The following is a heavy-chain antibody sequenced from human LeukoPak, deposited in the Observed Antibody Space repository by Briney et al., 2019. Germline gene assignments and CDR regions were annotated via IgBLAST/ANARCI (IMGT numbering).Heavy chain of an antibody. Sequence: SETLSLTCTVSGGSISSYYWSWIRQPPGKGLEWIGYIYYSGSTNYNPSLKSRVTISVDTSKNQFSLRLSSVTAADTAVYYCARHQYYDILTGYYEDYYYYGMDVWGQGTTVTVSS. D-gene: IGHD3-9*01. CDR1: GGSISSYY. CDR2: IYYSGST. CDR3: ARHQYYDILTGYYEDYYYYGMDV. J-gene: IGHJ6*02. V-gene: IGHV4-59*01.